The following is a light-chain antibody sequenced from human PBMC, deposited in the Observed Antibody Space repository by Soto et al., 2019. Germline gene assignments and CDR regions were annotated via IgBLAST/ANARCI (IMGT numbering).Light chain of an antibody. CDR1: SGSIASNY. Sequence: NFMLTQPHSVSESPGKTVTISCTGSSGSIASNYVQWYQQRPGSAPTTVIYEDNQRPSGVPDRFSGSIDSSSNSASLTISGLKTEDEADYYCSSFASTHTYVFGTGTKLTVL. CDR2: EDN. CDR3: SSFASTHTYV. J-gene: IGLJ1*01. V-gene: IGLV6-57*02.